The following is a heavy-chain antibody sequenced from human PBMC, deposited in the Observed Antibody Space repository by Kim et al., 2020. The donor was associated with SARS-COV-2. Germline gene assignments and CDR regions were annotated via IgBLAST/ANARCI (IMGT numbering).Heavy chain of an antibody. J-gene: IGHJ2*01. Sequence: GESLKISCKGSGYRFSTYWIGWVRQMPGKGLEWMGIIYPDDSDTRYSPSFQGQVTISVDKSISTAYLQWSSLKASDTAMYYCARRYSYDQRTCWYFDLWGRGTLVTVSS. V-gene: IGHV5-51*01. CDR2: IYPDDSDT. CDR3: ARRYSYDQRTCWYFDL. CDR1: GYRFSTYW. D-gene: IGHD5-18*01.